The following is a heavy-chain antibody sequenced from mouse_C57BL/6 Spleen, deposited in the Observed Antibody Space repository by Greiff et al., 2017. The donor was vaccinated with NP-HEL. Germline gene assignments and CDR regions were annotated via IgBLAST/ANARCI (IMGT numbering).Heavy chain of an antibody. CDR3: ARGLGYYAMDY. CDR1: GYTFTDYN. D-gene: IGHD2-2*01. V-gene: IGHV1-18*01. Sequence: VQLQQSGPELVKPGASVKIPCKASGYTFTDYNMDWVKQSHGKSLEWIGDINPNNGGTNYNQKFKGKATLTVDKSSSTAYMELRSLTSEDTAVYYCARGLGYYAMDYWGQGTSVTVSS. J-gene: IGHJ4*01. CDR2: INPNNGGT.